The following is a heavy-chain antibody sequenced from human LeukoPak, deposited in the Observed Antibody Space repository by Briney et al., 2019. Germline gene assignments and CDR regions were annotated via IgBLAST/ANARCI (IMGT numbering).Heavy chain of an antibody. J-gene: IGHJ3*02. V-gene: IGHV3-30*04. CDR3: VRPRAPVTRIFSFDM. D-gene: IGHD2/OR15-2a*01. Sequence: GGSLRLSCVVSGFTVSNNYMSWVRQAPGKGLEWVSVISFHGTGTFYADSVKGRFTISRDNSKNTLYLQMNSLRAEDTAVYYCVRPRAPVTRIFSFDMWGQGTMVTVSS. CDR1: GFTVSNNY. CDR2: ISFHGTGT.